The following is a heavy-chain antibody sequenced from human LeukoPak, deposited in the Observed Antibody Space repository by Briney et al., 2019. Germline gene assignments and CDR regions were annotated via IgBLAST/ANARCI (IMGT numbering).Heavy chain of an antibody. CDR1: GGSISSYY. CDR2: IYYSGST. V-gene: IGHV4-59*12. J-gene: IGHJ4*02. D-gene: IGHD5-18*01. CDR3: ARGDRIQLWFYFDY. Sequence: SETLSLTCTVSGGSISSYYWSWIRQPPGKGLEWIGYIYYSGSTNYNPSLKSRVTISVDTSKNQFSLKLSSVTAADTAVYYCARGDRIQLWFYFDYWGQGTLVTVSS.